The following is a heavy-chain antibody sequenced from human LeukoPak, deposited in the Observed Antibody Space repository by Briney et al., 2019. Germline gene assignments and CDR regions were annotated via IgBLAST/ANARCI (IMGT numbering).Heavy chain of an antibody. V-gene: IGHV4-59*08. Sequence: SETLSLTCTVSGGSISSYYWSWIRQPPGKGLEWIGYIYYSGSTNYNSSLKSRVTISVDTSKNQFSLKLSSVTAADTAVYYCARRVSYYDSSGYYFDYWGQGTLVTVSS. CDR3: ARRVSYYDSSGYYFDY. J-gene: IGHJ4*02. CDR1: GGSISSYY. CDR2: IYYSGST. D-gene: IGHD3-22*01.